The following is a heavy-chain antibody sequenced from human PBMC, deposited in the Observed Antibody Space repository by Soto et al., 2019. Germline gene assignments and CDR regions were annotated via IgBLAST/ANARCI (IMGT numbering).Heavy chain of an antibody. Sequence: GASVKVSCKASGYTFTGYYMHWVRQAPGQGLEWMGWINPNSGGTNYAQKFQGRVTMARDTSISTAYMELNRLTFDDTAVYYCARDRWGNWNYIDAFDIWGQGTMVT. CDR3: ARDRWGNWNYIDAFDI. D-gene: IGHD1-7*01. CDR1: GYTFTGYY. J-gene: IGHJ3*02. CDR2: INPNSGGT. V-gene: IGHV1-2*02.